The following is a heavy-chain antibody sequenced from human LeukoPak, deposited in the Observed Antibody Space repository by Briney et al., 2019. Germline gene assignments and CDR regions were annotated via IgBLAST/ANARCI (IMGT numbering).Heavy chain of an antibody. J-gene: IGHJ4*02. Sequence: QAGGSLRLSCAASGFTFSSYGMHWVRQAPGKGLEWVAVISYDGSNKYYADSVKGRFTISRDNSENTLYLQMSSLRAEDTAVYYCARDNSYGLGHFFDYWGQGTLVTVSS. D-gene: IGHD5-18*01. V-gene: IGHV3-30*03. CDR1: GFTFSSYG. CDR2: ISYDGSNK. CDR3: ARDNSYGLGHFFDY.